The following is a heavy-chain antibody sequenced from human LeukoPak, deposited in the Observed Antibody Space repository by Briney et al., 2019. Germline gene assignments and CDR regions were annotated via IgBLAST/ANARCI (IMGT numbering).Heavy chain of an antibody. J-gene: IGHJ6*02. CDR2: IYYSGST. V-gene: IGHV4-59*01. CDR1: GGSISSYY. D-gene: IGHD2-15*01. Sequence: SETLSLTCTVSGGSISSYYWSWIRQPPGRGLEWIGYIYYSGSTNYNPSLKSRVTISVDTSKNQFSLKLSSVTAADTAVYYCARMVVAATRMWDYYGMDVWGQGTTVTVSS. CDR3: ARMVVAATRMWDYYGMDV.